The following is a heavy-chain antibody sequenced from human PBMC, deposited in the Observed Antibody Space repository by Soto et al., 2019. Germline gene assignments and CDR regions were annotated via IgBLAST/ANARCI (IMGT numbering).Heavy chain of an antibody. V-gene: IGHV4-39*01. CDR2: NYDSRST. J-gene: IGHJ6*03. Sequence: TLSLTCTVSLISSSSTSYYWGWMRHPPQKGLEWMASNYDSRSTYYNPSLKSRVTISVDTSKNQFSLKLSSVAAADTAVYYCARKVGYSYSYLALLGKGNTVTVS. D-gene: IGHD1-26*01. CDR1: LISSSSTSYY. CDR3: ARKVGYSYSYLAL.